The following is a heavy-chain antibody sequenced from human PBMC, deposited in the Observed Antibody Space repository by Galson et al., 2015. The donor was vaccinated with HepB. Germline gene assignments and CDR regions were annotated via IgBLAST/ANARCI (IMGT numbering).Heavy chain of an antibody. CDR1: GGSFSNDN. D-gene: IGHD3-3*01. Sequence: SVKVSCKASGGSFSNDNINWVRQAPGQGLEWVGGIIPKFAAAHYAQKFQGRVTITADELTNTAYMDVSSLRSDDTAVYYCARGSRSYRTYHDNWSGPMDVWGKGTAVTVSS. J-gene: IGHJ6*03. V-gene: IGHV1-69*13. CDR2: IIPKFAAA. CDR3: ARGSRSYRTYHDNWSGPMDV.